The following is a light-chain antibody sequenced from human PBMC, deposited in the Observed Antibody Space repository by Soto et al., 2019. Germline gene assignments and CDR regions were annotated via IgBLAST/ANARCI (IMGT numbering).Light chain of an antibody. J-gene: IGLJ2*01. CDR3: QSYDSSNQGV. CDR2: EDN. CDR1: SGSIASNY. V-gene: IGLV6-57*04. Sequence: NFMLTQPHSVSESPGKTVTISCTRSSGSIASNYVQWYQQRPGSAPTTVIYEDNQRPSGLPDRFSGSIDSSSNAASLTISGLKTDDEADYYCQSYDSSNQGVFGGGTKLTVL.